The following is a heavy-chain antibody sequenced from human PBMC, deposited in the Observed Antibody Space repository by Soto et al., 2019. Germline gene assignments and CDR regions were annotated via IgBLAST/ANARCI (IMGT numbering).Heavy chain of an antibody. D-gene: IGHD2-2*01. J-gene: IGHJ6*02. Sequence: VGSLRLSCAASGFTVSSNYMSWVRQAPGKGLEWASVIYSGGSTYYADSVKGRFTISRDNSKNTLYLQMNSLRAEDTAVYYCALYCSSTSCLPGVYYYGMDVWGQGTTVTVSS. V-gene: IGHV3-53*01. CDR1: GFTVSSNY. CDR3: ALYCSSTSCLPGVYYYGMDV. CDR2: IYSGGST.